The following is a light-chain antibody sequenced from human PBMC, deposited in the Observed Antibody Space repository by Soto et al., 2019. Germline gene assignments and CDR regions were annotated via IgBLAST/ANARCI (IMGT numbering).Light chain of an antibody. CDR2: EAS. J-gene: IGKJ4*01. CDR3: QQRSYLVT. V-gene: IGKV3-11*01. Sequence: EIVLTQSPATLSLSPGERATLSCRASQSVGNDLAWYQRKPGQAPRLLLHEASNRATGIPARFSGSGSGTDFTLTISSLEPEDFAVYYCQQRSYLVTFGGGTAVEIK. CDR1: QSVGND.